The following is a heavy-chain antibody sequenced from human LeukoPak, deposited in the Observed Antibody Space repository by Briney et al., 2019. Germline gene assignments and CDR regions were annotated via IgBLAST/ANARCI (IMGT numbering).Heavy chain of an antibody. V-gene: IGHV4-31*03. J-gene: IGHJ3*01. CDR1: GGSINTDVYS. Sequence: PSETLSLTCIVSGGSINTDVYSWTWIRKHPRKGLEWIGYIHNTGSTYNPTLKTRVTISKDTSANQFSLTLTSVTAADTAVYYCVGDRYLGTWRAFDVWGQGTMVTVSS. D-gene: IGHD2-2*02. CDR2: IHNTGST. CDR3: VGDRYLGTWRAFDV.